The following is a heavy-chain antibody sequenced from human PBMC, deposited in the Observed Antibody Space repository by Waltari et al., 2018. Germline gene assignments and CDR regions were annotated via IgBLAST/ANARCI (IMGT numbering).Heavy chain of an antibody. CDR2: IKQEGSEK. CDR1: GFTFSSYW. CDR3: ARSPGTSRYGMDV. Sequence: EVQLVESGGGLVQPGGSLRLSCAASGFTFSSYWMSWFRQAPGKGLEWVANIKQEGSEKYYVDSVKGRFTISRDNAKNSLYLQMNSLRAEDTAVYYCARSPGTSRYGMDVWGQGTTVTVSS. V-gene: IGHV3-7*01. D-gene: IGHD2-2*01. J-gene: IGHJ6*02.